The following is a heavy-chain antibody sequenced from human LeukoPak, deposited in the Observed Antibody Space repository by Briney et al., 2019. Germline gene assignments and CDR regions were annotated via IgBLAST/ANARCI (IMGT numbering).Heavy chain of an antibody. Sequence: ASVKVSCKASGGTFSSYAISWVRQAPGQGLEWMGGIIPIFGTANYAQKFQGRVTIAADESTSTAYMELSSLRSEDTAVYYCARLTTGIAARGSLVWGQGTLVTVSS. J-gene: IGHJ4*02. CDR2: IIPIFGTA. D-gene: IGHD6-6*01. V-gene: IGHV1-69*13. CDR3: ARLTTGIAARGSLV. CDR1: GGTFSSYA.